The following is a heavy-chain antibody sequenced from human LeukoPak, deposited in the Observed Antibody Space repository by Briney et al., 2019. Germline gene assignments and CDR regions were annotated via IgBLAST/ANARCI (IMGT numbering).Heavy chain of an antibody. CDR1: GFTFSSYN. Sequence: RGSLRLSCAASGFTFSSYNMNWVGQAPGKGLEWVSYISISGSTIHYADSVKGRFTISRNNAKNALYLQMNSLRAEDMAVYYCARDRPRVGLDYWGQGTLVTVTS. D-gene: IGHD2-2*01. CDR2: ISISGSTI. V-gene: IGHV3-48*04. J-gene: IGHJ4*02. CDR3: ARDRPRVGLDY.